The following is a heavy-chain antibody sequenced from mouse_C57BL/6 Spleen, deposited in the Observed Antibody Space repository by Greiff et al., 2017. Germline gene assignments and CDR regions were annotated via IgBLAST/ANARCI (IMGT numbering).Heavy chain of an antibody. CDR3: SRRAACSGSRSGGYYFDY. J-gene: IGHJ2*01. D-gene: IGHD1-1*01. Sequence: DVQLQESGPGMVKPSQSLSLTCTVTGYSITSGYDWHWIRHFPGNKLEWMGYISYSGSTNYNPSLKSRISITHDTSKNPFFLKLNAVTTEDTATXYGSRRAACSGSRSGGYYFDYWGQGTTLTVSS. V-gene: IGHV3-1*01. CDR1: GYSITSGYD. CDR2: ISYSGST.